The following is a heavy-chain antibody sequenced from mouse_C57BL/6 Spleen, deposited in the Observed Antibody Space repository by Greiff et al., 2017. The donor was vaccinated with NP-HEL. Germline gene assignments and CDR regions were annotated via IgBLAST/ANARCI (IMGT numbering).Heavy chain of an antibody. D-gene: IGHD1-1*01. CDR2: IDPENGDT. V-gene: IGHV14-4*01. J-gene: IGHJ1*03. CDR1: GFNIKDDY. Sequence: EVQLQESGAELVRPGASVKLSCTASGFNIKDDYMHWVKQRPEQGLEWIGWIDPENGDTEYASKFQGKATITADTSSNTAYLQLSSLTSEDTAVYYCTTYGSSYLYWYFDVWGTGTTVTISS. CDR3: TTYGSSYLYWYFDV.